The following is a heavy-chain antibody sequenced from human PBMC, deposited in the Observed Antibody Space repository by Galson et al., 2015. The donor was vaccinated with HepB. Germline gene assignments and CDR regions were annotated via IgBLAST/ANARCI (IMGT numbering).Heavy chain of an antibody. CDR1: GFTVSSDY. CDR2: IYSGGNT. V-gene: IGHV3-53*01. D-gene: IGHD4-23*01. J-gene: IGHJ1*01. Sequence: SLRLSCAASGFTVSSDYMTWVRQAPGKGLEWVSVIYSGGNTYYTDSVKCRFTISRDESKNTLYLQMNSLRVEDTAFYYCARVINNYGGAAQYWGQGTLVTVSS. CDR3: ARVINNYGGAAQY.